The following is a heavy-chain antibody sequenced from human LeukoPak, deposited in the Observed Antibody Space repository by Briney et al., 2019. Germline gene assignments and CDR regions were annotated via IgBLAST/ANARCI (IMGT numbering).Heavy chain of an antibody. Sequence: SETLSLTCTVSGGSISSYYWSWIRQPPGKGLEWIGYIYYSGSTNYNPSLKSRVTISVDTSKNQFSLKLSSVTAADTAVYYCARRANSGFDAFDIWGQGTMVAVSS. CDR1: GGSISSYY. CDR3: ARRANSGFDAFDI. D-gene: IGHD3-22*01. V-gene: IGHV4-59*01. J-gene: IGHJ3*02. CDR2: IYYSGST.